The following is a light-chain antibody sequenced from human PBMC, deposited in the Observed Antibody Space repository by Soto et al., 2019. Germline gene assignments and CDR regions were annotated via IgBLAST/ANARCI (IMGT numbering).Light chain of an antibody. V-gene: IGKV3-20*01. CDR2: GAS. J-gene: IGKJ4*01. Sequence: IVLTQSPGTLSLSPGERATLSCRASQSVSSSYLTWYQQKPGQAPRLLIYGASSRATGIPDRFSGSGSGTDFTLSISRLEPEDFAVYDCQQSGTFGGGTKVEI. CDR1: QSVSSSY. CDR3: QQSGT.